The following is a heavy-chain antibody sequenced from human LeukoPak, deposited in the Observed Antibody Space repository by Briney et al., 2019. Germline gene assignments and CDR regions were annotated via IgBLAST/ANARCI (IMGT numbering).Heavy chain of an antibody. D-gene: IGHD3-9*01. Sequence: SGTSLRLSCAASGFTFSSYAMSWVRQAPGKGLEWVSAISGSGGSTYYADSVKGRFTISRDNSKNTLYLQMNSLRAEDTAVYYCAKDPPDILTGYGDYWGQGTLVTVSS. CDR3: AKDPPDILTGYGDY. CDR2: ISGSGGST. J-gene: IGHJ4*02. V-gene: IGHV3-23*01. CDR1: GFTFSSYA.